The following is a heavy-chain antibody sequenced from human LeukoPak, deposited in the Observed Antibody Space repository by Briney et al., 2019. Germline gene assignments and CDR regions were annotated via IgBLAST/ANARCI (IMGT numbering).Heavy chain of an antibody. CDR3: ARDPRCSGGSCYFLPPVDDY. CDR1: GGTFSSYA. J-gene: IGHJ4*02. D-gene: IGHD2-15*01. CDR2: IIPILGIA. Sequence: ASVKVSCKASGGTFSSYAISWVRQAPGQGLEWMGRIIPILGIANYAQKFRGRVTITADKSTSTAYMELSSLRSEDTAVYYCARDPRCSGGSCYFLPPVDDYWGQGTLVTVSS. V-gene: IGHV1-69*04.